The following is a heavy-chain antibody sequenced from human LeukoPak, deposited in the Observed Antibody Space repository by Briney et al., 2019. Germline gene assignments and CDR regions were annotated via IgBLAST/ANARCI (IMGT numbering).Heavy chain of an antibody. J-gene: IGHJ6*02. CDR2: IYYSGST. CDR3: ARRDSSSWYRPSYYYYGMDV. Sequence: SETLSLTCTVSGGSISSSSYYWGWIRQPPGKGLEWIGRIYYSGSTYYNPSLKSRVTISVDTSKNQFSLKLSSVTAADTAVYYCARRDSSSWYRPSYYYYGMDVWGQGTTVTVPS. V-gene: IGHV4-39*01. CDR1: GGSISSSSYY. D-gene: IGHD6-13*01.